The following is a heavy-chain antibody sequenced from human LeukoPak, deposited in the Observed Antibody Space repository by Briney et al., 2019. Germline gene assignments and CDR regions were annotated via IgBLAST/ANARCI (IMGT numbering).Heavy chain of an antibody. V-gene: IGHV3-7*03. CDR1: GFPFSSYW. CDR3: ARGSSTSGWDY. Sequence: GGSLRLSCAPSGFPFSSYWMSWVRRAPGKGLEWVANIKQDGSEKYYVDSVKGRFTISRDNAKNSLYLQMNSLRAEDTAVYYCARGSSTSGWDYWGQGTLVTVSS. D-gene: IGHD6-19*01. J-gene: IGHJ4*02. CDR2: IKQDGSEK.